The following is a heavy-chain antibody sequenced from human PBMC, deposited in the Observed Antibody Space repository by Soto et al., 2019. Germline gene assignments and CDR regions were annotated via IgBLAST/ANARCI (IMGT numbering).Heavy chain of an antibody. D-gene: IGHD3-10*01. J-gene: IGHJ6*02. V-gene: IGHV4-30-2*01. CDR2: IYHSGST. Sequence: SETLSLTCAVSGGSISSGGYSWSWIRQPPGKGLEWIGYIYHSGSTYYNPSLKSRVTISVDRSKNQFSLKLSSVTAADTAVYYCARVDYYGSGSYPPLGMDVWGQGTTVTVSS. CDR3: ARVDYYGSGSYPPLGMDV. CDR1: GGSISSGGYS.